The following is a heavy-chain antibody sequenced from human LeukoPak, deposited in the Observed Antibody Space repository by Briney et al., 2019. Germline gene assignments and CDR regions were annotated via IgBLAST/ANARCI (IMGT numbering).Heavy chain of an antibody. CDR2: IYPGDSDT. CDR1: GYSFSNYW. J-gene: IGHJ4*02. V-gene: IGHV5-51*01. Sequence: GESLKISFKGSGYSFSNYWIAWVRQTSGKGLEWMGIIYPGDSDTRYSPSFQGQVTLSADKSTNTAYLQWSSLKASDTAIYYCARRQDSGYDFDFWGQGTLVTVSS. CDR3: ARRQDSGYDFDF. D-gene: IGHD5-12*01.